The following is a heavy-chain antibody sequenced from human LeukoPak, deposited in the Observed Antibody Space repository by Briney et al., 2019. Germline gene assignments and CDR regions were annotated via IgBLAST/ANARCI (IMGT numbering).Heavy chain of an antibody. V-gene: IGHV3-30*18. CDR2: ISYDGSNK. Sequence: GGSLRLSCAASGFTFSSYGMYWVRQAPGKGLEWVAVISYDGSNKYYADSVRGRFTISRDNSKNTLYLQMNSLRAEDTAVYYCAKPHSSGWPYYYYYYMDVWGKGTTVTVSS. CDR1: GFTFSSYG. J-gene: IGHJ6*03. D-gene: IGHD6-19*01. CDR3: AKPHSSGWPYYYYYYMDV.